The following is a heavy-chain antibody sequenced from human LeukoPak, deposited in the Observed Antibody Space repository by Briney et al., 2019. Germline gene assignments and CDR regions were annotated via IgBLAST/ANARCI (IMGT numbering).Heavy chain of an antibody. CDR3: TRDLEY. CDR2: IDYGGSVK. J-gene: IGHJ4*02. Sequence: PGGSLRLSCSASGFTFTAYTMNWVRQAPGKGPEWVSYIDYGGSVKHYADSVKGRFTISRDNAENSLYLQMNSPRVEDTAVYYCTRDLEYWSQGVQVTVSS. CDR1: GFTFTAYT. V-gene: IGHV3-48*01.